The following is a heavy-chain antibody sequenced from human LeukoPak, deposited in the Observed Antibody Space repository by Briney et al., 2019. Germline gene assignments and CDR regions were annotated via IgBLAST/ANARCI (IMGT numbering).Heavy chain of an antibody. CDR2: FCGSGGST. V-gene: IGHV3-23*01. CDR3: AKEYYDFWSGYPHDY. Sequence: GGSLRLSCAASGFTFSSYAMSWVRQASGQGLEWVSAFCGSGGSTYYADSVKGRFTISRDNSKNTLYLQMNSLRAEDTAVYYCAKEYYDFWSGYPHDYWGQGTLVTVSS. CDR1: GFTFSSYA. J-gene: IGHJ4*02. D-gene: IGHD3-3*01.